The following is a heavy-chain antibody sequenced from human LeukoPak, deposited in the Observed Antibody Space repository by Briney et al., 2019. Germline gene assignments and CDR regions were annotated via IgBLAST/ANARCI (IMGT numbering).Heavy chain of an antibody. V-gene: IGHV4-34*01. J-gene: IGHJ4*02. CDR2: INHSGST. Sequence: PSETLSLTCAVYGGSFSGYYWSWIRQPPGKGLEWIGEINHSGSTNYNPSLKSRVTMSVDTSKNQFPLKLNSVTAADTAVYYCAREMTTVTCFDYWGQGTLVTVSS. CDR3: AREMTTVTCFDY. CDR1: GGSFSGYY. D-gene: IGHD4-17*01.